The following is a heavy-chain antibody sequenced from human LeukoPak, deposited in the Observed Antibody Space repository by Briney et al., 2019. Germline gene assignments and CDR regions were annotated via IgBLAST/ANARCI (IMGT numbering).Heavy chain of an antibody. CDR2: IYYSGST. D-gene: IGHD3-22*01. V-gene: IGHV4-59*01. Sequence: SETLSLTCTVSGGSISSYYWSWIRQPPGKGLEGIGYIYYSGSTNYNPSLKRRVTISVDTSKNQFSLKLRSVTAAHTAVYYCARFSSGYYYWGQGTLVTVSS. CDR1: GGSISSYY. CDR3: ARFSSGYYY. J-gene: IGHJ4*02.